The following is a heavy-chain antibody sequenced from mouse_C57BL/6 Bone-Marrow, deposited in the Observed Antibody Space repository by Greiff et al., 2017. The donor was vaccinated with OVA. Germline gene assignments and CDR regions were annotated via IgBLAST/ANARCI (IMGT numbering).Heavy chain of an antibody. V-gene: IGHV3-6*01. J-gene: IGHJ1*03. CDR2: ISYDGSN. D-gene: IGHD2-4*01. Sequence: EVQLQQSGPGLVKPSQSLSLTCSVTGYSITSGYYWNWIRQFPGNKLEWMGYISYDGSNNYNPSLKNRISITRDTSKNQFFMKLNSVTTEDTATYYCARDKGLREYFDVWGTGTTVTVSS. CDR1: GYSITSGYY. CDR3: ARDKGLREYFDV.